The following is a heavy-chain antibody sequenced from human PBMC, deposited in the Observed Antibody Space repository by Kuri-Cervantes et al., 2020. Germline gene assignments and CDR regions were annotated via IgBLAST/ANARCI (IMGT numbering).Heavy chain of an antibody. D-gene: IGHD6-19*01. CDR2: IYYSGST. Sequence: SCTVSGGSISSGGYYWSWIRQHPGKGLEWIGYIYYSGSTYYNPSLKSRVTISVDTSKNQFSLKLSSVTAADTAVYYCARGFSRGWYYFDYWGQGTLVTVSS. J-gene: IGHJ4*02. V-gene: IGHV4-31*02. CDR3: ARGFSRGWYYFDY. CDR1: GGSISSGGYY.